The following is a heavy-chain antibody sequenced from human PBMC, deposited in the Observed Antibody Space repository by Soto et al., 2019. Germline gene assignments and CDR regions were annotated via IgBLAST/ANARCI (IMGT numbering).Heavy chain of an antibody. Sequence: GGSLRLSCAASGFTFTRYSMNWVRQAPGKGLEWVSSISSTTNYIYYGDSMKGRFTISRDNAKNSLYLEMNSLRAEDTAVYYCARESEDLTSNFDYWGQGALVTVSS. CDR2: ISSTTNYI. CDR1: GFTFTRYS. V-gene: IGHV3-21*06. J-gene: IGHJ4*02. CDR3: ARESEDLTSNFDY.